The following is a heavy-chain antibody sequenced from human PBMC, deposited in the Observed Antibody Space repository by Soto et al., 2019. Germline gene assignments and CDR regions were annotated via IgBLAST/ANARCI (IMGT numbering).Heavy chain of an antibody. V-gene: IGHV5-51*01. Sequence: PGESLRLSCKGSGYSFTSYWIGWVRQMPGKGLEWMGIIYPGDSDTRYSPSFQGQVTISADKSISTAYLQWSSLKASDTAMYYCARHAGSTTGTTYHHYLMAVSAQRTTVTVS. CDR1: GYSFTSYW. CDR2: IYPGDSDT. CDR3: ARHAGSTTGTTYHHYLMAV. J-gene: IGHJ6*02. D-gene: IGHD1-1*01.